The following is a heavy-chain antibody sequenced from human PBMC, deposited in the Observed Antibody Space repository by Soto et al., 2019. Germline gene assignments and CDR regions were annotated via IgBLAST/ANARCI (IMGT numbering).Heavy chain of an antibody. D-gene: IGHD3-22*01. Sequence: EVQLVESGGGLVQPGGSLRLSCAASGFTFSSYEMNWVRQAPGKGLEWVSYISSSGSTIYYADSVKGRFTISRDNAKNSLYLQMNSLRAEDTAVYYCARVWSSGYYYSDYWGQGTLVTVSS. CDR1: GFTFSSYE. J-gene: IGHJ4*02. V-gene: IGHV3-48*03. CDR3: ARVWSSGYYYSDY. CDR2: ISSSGSTI.